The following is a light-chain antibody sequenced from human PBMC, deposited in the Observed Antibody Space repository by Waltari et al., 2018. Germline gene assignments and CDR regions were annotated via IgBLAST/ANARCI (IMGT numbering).Light chain of an antibody. CDR1: KGISSY. Sequence: DIQLTQAPSFLSASVGDRVTISCRASKGISSYLAVYQQRPGKAPKLLIYGASLLQSGVPPRFSGSGSGTDFTLTISSLQPEDSATYYCQQLNTYTRITFGQGTRLEIK. V-gene: IGKV1-9*01. CDR2: GAS. J-gene: IGKJ5*01. CDR3: QQLNTYTRIT.